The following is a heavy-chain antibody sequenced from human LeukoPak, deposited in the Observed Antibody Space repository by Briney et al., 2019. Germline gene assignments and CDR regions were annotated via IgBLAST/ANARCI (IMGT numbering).Heavy chain of an antibody. J-gene: IGHJ4*02. CDR1: GGSISSGDYY. V-gene: IGHV4-61*08. Sequence: PSETLSLTCTVSGGSISSGDYYWSWIRQPPGKGLEWIGYIYYSGSTYYNPSLKSRVTISVDTSKNQFSLKLSSVTAADTAVYYCARGALISYSYGPFDYWGQGALVTVSS. CDR3: ARGALISYSYGPFDY. D-gene: IGHD5-18*01. CDR2: IYYSGST.